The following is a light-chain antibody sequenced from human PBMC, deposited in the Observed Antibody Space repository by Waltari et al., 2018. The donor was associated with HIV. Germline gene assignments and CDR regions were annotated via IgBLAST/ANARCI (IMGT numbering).Light chain of an antibody. Sequence: DVVMTQSPLSLPVTLGQPASISCKSSQSLLHENGATYLTWFHQRPGQSPRRLFYKVSVRDSGVPDTFSGSGSDTEFTLNITRVQADDVGVYYCMQGTHWPPITFGQGTRLEIK. V-gene: IGKV2-30*02. J-gene: IGKJ5*01. CDR1: QSLLHENGATY. CDR3: MQGTHWPPIT. CDR2: KVS.